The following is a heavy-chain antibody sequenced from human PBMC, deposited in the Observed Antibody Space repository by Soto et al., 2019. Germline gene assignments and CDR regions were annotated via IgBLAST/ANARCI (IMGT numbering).Heavy chain of an antibody. CDR1: GGSFSGYY. D-gene: IGHD6-13*01. CDR2: INHSGST. V-gene: IGHV4-34*01. CDR3: AAAEVNYYFDY. Sequence: PSETLSLTCAVYGGSFSGYYWSWIRQPPGKGLEWIGEINHSGSTNYNLSLKSRVTISVDTSKNQFSLKLSSVTAADTAVYYCAAAEVNYYFDYWGQGTLVTVS. J-gene: IGHJ4*02.